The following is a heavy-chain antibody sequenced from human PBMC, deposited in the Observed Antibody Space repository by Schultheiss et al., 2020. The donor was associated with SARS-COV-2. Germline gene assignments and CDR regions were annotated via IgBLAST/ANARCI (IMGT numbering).Heavy chain of an antibody. Sequence: ASVKVSCKASGYTFLNYGISWVRQAPGQGLEWMGWISSYNGNTNYAQKLQGRVTMTTDTSTNAAYMELRSLRSDDTAVYYCARHHPVGATIPAPLDYWGQGTLVTVPS. CDR2: ISSYNGNT. CDR1: GYTFLNYG. CDR3: ARHHPVGATIPAPLDY. D-gene: IGHD1-26*01. V-gene: IGHV1-18*04. J-gene: IGHJ4*02.